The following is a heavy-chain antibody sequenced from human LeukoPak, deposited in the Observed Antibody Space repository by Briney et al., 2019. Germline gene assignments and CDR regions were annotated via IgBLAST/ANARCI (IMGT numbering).Heavy chain of an antibody. D-gene: IGHD2-2*01. CDR2: IIPIFGTA. J-gene: IGHJ5*02. Sequence: ASVKVSCKASGGTFSSYAISWVRQAPGQGLEWMGGIIPIFGTANYAQKFQGRVTITTDESTSTAYMELSSLRSEDTAVYYCARDGVYCSSTSCWFDPSGQGTLVTVSS. CDR1: GGTFSSYA. CDR3: ARDGVYCSSTSCWFDP. V-gene: IGHV1-69*05.